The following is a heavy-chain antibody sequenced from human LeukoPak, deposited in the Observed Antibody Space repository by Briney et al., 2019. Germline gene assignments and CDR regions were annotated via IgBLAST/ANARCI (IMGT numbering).Heavy chain of an antibody. D-gene: IGHD6-19*01. CDR2: MYYSGGT. J-gene: IGHJ4*02. CDR1: GGSISSSSYY. V-gene: IGHV4-39*01. Sequence: SETLSLTCTVSGGSISSSSYYWGWLRQPPGQGLEWIGSMYYSGGTYQNPSLKSRVTISVDTSKNQFSLKLSSVTAADTAVYYCARGSSSGWYYSDYWGQGTLVTVSS. CDR3: ARGSSSGWYYSDY.